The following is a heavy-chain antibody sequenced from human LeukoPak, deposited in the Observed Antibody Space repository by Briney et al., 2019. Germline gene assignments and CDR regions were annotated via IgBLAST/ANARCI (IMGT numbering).Heavy chain of an antibody. J-gene: IGHJ4*02. CDR2: IRSKTNSYAT. CDR3: TGGNDY. D-gene: IGHD4-23*01. Sequence: GGSLRLSCAASGFIFSDSAIQWVRQASGKGLEWVGRIRSKTNSYATAYGASVKGRFTFSRDDSKNTAYLQMNSLKIEDTAVYYCTGGNDYWGQGTLVTVSS. CDR1: GFIFSDSA. V-gene: IGHV3-73*01.